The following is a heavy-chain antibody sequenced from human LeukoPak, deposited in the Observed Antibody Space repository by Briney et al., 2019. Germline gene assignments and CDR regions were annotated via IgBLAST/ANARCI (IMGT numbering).Heavy chain of an antibody. CDR3: ARWGTALDGFAY. CDR2: INSDGSST. V-gene: IGHV3-74*01. CDR1: GFTFSSYW. Sequence: GGSLRLSCAASGFTFSSYWMHWVRQAPGKGLVWVSRINSDGSSTSYADSVKGRFTLSRDTAKSTLYLRMNSLRAEDTAVYYCARWGTALDGFAYWGQGTLVTVAS. J-gene: IGHJ4*02. D-gene: IGHD5-18*01.